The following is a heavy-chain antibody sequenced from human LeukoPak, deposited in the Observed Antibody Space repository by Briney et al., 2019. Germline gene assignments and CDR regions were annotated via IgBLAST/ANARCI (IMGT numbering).Heavy chain of an antibody. J-gene: IGHJ4*02. V-gene: IGHV3-30*03. CDR3: ARNGLLYSSSWYPDY. Sequence: PGRSLRLSCAASGFTFSSYGMPWVRQAPGKGLEWVAVISYDGSNKYYADSVKGRFTISRDNSKNTPYLQMNSLRAEDTAVYYCARNGLLYSSSWYPDYWGQGTLVTVSS. CDR2: ISYDGSNK. D-gene: IGHD6-13*01. CDR1: GFTFSSYG.